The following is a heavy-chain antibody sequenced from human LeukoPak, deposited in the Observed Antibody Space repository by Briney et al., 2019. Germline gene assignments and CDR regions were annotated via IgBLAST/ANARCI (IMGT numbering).Heavy chain of an antibody. V-gene: IGHV3-11*04. CDR2: ISSSGSSI. CDR3: ARERSGYPFDS. J-gene: IGHJ4*02. CDR1: GFTFSDYC. D-gene: IGHD3-22*01. Sequence: GGALRLSCAASGFTFSDYCMTWIRQAPGQRLEWVSYISSSGSSIYYAESVKGRFTISRENAKNSLYLQINSLRAEDPAVYYCARERSGYPFDSWGQGTLVTVSS.